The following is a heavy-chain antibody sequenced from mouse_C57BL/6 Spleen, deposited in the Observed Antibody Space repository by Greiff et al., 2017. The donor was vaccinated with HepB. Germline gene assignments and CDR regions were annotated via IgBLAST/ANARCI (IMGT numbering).Heavy chain of an antibody. CDR1: GFTFSDYG. CDR2: ISSGSSTI. V-gene: IGHV5-17*01. CDR3: ARYYYDYDYAMDY. Sequence: EVQVVESGGGLVKPGGSLKLSCAASGFTFSDYGMHWVRQAPEKGLEWVAYISSGSSTIYYADTVKGRFTISRDNAKNTLFLQMTSLRSEDTAMYYCARYYYDYDYAMDYWGQGTSVTVSS. D-gene: IGHD2-4*01. J-gene: IGHJ4*01.